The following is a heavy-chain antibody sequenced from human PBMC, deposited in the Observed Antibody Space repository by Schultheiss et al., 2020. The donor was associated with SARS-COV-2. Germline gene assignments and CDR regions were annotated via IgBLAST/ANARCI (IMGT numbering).Heavy chain of an antibody. CDR1: GGSFSGYY. CDR2: INHSGST. Sequence: TLSLTCAVYGGSFSGYYWSWIRQPPGKGLEWIGEINHSGSTNYNPSLKRRVTISVDTPKSQFSLKLSSVTAADTAVYYCARHSLWNSEAWGQGTLVTVAS. J-gene: IGHJ5*02. V-gene: IGHV4-34*01. D-gene: IGHD1-7*01. CDR3: ARHSLWNSEA.